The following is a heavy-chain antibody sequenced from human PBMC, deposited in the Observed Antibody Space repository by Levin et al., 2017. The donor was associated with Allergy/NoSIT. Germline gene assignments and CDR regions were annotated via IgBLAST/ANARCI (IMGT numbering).Heavy chain of an antibody. CDR1: GYTFTKYW. CDR2: IYPGDSTT. D-gene: IGHD2-21*02. Sequence: GASVKVSCKGSGYTFTKYWIAWVRQIPGKGLEWMGIIYPGDSTTTYSPSFQGQVTISADKSISTAYMQWSSLKASDTAKYYCARSGGFGDQNYYYYGMDVWGQGTTVTVSS. V-gene: IGHV5-51*01. CDR3: ARSGGFGDQNYYYYGMDV. J-gene: IGHJ6*02.